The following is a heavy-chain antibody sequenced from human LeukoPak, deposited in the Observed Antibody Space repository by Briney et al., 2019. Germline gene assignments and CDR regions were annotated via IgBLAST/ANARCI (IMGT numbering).Heavy chain of an antibody. J-gene: IGHJ4*02. Sequence: PGGSLRLSCAASGFTFSSYAMTWVRQAPGKGLEWVSTISDSGARTNYADSAKGRFTISRDNSMNTLYLQMNSLRADDTAVYYCASDYLLDYWGQGTLVTVSS. CDR2: ISDSGART. V-gene: IGHV3-23*01. CDR1: GFTFSSYA. D-gene: IGHD6-25*01. CDR3: ASDYLLDY.